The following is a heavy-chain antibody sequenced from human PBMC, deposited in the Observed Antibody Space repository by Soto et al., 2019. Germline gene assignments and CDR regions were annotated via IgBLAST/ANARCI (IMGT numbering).Heavy chain of an antibody. CDR2: IGSSGTTL. CDR3: ARGIWGTLPTLEY. V-gene: IGHV3-11*01. D-gene: IGHD3-16*01. CDR1: GFTLSDYY. J-gene: IGHJ4*02. Sequence: QVQLVESGGGLVKPGGSLRLSCAASGFTLSDYYMSWIRQAPGKGLEWISYIGSSGTTLYYADSVKGRCTISRDNAKNSLYLQMNSLRAEDTAVYYCARGIWGTLPTLEYWGQGTLVTVSS.